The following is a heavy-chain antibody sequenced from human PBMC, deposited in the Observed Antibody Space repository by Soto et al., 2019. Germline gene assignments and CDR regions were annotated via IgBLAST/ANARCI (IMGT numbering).Heavy chain of an antibody. CDR2: ISFEGSNQ. D-gene: IGHD2-21*02. CDR1: GFTFSHYA. CDR3: AKAEGTVVVTSINS. J-gene: IGHJ4*02. V-gene: IGHV3-30-3*01. Sequence: QVQLVESGGGVVQPGRSLRLSCAASGFTFSHYALHWVRQAPGKGLEWVALISFEGSNQFYADSVKGRFTISRDNSKNTLYLQMNSLRADATAVYYCAKAEGTVVVTSINSWGQGTLVTVSS.